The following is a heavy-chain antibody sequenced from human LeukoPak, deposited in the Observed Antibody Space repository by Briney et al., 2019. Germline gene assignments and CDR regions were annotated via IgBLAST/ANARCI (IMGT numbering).Heavy chain of an antibody. J-gene: IGHJ3*02. CDR1: GGFISSYY. D-gene: IGHD3-22*01. CDR2: IYSSGST. Sequence: SETLSLTCTVSGGFISSYYWNWIRQPAGKGLEWIGRIYSSGSTNYNPSLKSRVTMSVDTSKNQFSLKLSSVIVADTAVYYCARQAYDTGYDAFEIWGQGTMVTVSS. V-gene: IGHV4-4*07. CDR3: ARQAYDTGYDAFEI.